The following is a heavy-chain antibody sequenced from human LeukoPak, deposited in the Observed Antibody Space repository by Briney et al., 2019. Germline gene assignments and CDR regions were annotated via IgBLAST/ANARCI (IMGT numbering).Heavy chain of an antibody. Sequence: GGSLRLSCAASGFSFSSYAMSWVRQAPGKGLEWVSAISASGGSTYDADSVKGRFTISRDNSKNTLYLQMNSLRAEDTAVYYCAKIIVGPEKGYYFDYWGQGTLVTVSS. V-gene: IGHV3-23*01. CDR1: GFSFSSYA. J-gene: IGHJ4*02. CDR2: ISASGGST. D-gene: IGHD1-26*01. CDR3: AKIIVGPEKGYYFDY.